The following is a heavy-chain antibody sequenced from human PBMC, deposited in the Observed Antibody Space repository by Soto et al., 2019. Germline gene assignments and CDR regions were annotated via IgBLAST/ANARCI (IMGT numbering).Heavy chain of an antibody. D-gene: IGHD2-15*01. CDR3: ASNHLGYCSGGSCYSGGMDV. CDR2: MNPNSGNT. CDR1: GYTFTSYD. Sequence: ASVKVSCKASGYTFTSYDINWVRQATGQGLEWMGWMNPNSGNTGYAQKFQGRVTMTRNTSISTAYMELSSLRSEDTAVYYCASNHLGYCSGGSCYSGGMDVWGQGTTVTVSS. V-gene: IGHV1-8*01. J-gene: IGHJ6*02.